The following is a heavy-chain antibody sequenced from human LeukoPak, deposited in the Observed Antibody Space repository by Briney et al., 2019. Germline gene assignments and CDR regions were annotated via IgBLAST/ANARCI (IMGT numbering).Heavy chain of an antibody. CDR2: INSDGSST. Sequence: PGGSLRLSCAASGFTFSSYWMHWVRQAPGKGLVWVSRINSDGSSTSYADSVKGRFTISRDNAKNTLYLQMNSLRAEDTAVYCCARVSLYYYGSGSYYRQYYFDYWGQGTLVTVSS. D-gene: IGHD3-10*01. CDR3: ARVSLYYYGSGSYYRQYYFDY. J-gene: IGHJ4*02. CDR1: GFTFSSYW. V-gene: IGHV3-74*01.